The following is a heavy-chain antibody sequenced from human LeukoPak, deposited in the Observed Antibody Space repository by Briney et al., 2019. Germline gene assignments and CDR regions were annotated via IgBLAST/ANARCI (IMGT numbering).Heavy chain of an antibody. Sequence: GGSLRLSXAASGFTFSSYAMSWVRQAPGKGLEWVSSISSSSSYIYYADSVKGRFTISRDNAKNSLYLQMNSLRAEDTAVYYCARETVDDFWSGYGSNAFDIWGQGTMVTVSS. CDR3: ARETVDDFWSGYGSNAFDI. V-gene: IGHV3-21*01. J-gene: IGHJ3*02. CDR2: ISSSSSYI. D-gene: IGHD3-3*01. CDR1: GFTFSSYA.